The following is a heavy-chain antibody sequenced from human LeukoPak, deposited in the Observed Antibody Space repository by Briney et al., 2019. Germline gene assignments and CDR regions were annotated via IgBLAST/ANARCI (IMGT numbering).Heavy chain of an antibody. CDR2: ISSSGSTI. Sequence: GGSLRLSCAASGYTFGDYGMNWVRQAPGKGLEWVSYISSSGSTIYYADSVKGRFTISRDNAKNSLYLQMNSLRAEDTAVYYCASLHCSSTSCHDYWGQGTLVTVSS. J-gene: IGHJ4*02. V-gene: IGHV3-48*03. CDR1: GYTFGDYG. D-gene: IGHD2-2*01. CDR3: ASLHCSSTSCHDY.